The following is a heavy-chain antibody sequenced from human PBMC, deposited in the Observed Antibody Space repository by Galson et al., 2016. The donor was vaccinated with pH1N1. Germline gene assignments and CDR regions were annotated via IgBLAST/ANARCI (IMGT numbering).Heavy chain of an antibody. CDR3: GRDGLTMITFGVLGNYFDY. CDR2: INTGSGYT. D-gene: IGHD3-16*01. CDR1: GYTFTSYA. Sequence: SVKVSCKASGYTFTSYAIHWVRQAPGQRLEWMGWINTGSGYTKYSQKFHDRITITKDTSASTVYLELSSLRSEDTAVYYCGRDGLTMITFGVLGNYFDYWGQGTLVTVSS. V-gene: IGHV1-3*04. J-gene: IGHJ4*02.